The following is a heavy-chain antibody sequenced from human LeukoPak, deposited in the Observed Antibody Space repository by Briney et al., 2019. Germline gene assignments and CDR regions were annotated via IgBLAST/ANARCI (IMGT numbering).Heavy chain of an antibody. CDR1: GGSISNYY. CDR2: IYYSGST. V-gene: IGHV4-59*01. J-gene: IGHJ4*02. Sequence: SETLSLTCTVSGGSISNYYWNWLRQPPGKGLEWIRYIYYSGSTNYNPSLKSRVTMSLDTSKNQFSLRLTSVTAADTAVYYCARGFDSKSTYFDYWGQGTLVTVSS. CDR3: ARGFDSKSTYFDY. D-gene: IGHD5-12*01.